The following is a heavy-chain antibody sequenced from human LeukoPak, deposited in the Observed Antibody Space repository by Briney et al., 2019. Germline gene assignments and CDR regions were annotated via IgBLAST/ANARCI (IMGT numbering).Heavy chain of an antibody. V-gene: IGHV3-30*18. D-gene: IGHD2-2*01. CDR3: AKDRRDYAPGDY. CDR2: ISYDGSNK. J-gene: IGHJ4*02. CDR1: GFTFSSYG. Sequence: GRSLRPSCAASGFTFSSYGMHWVRQAPGKGLEWVAVISYDGSNKYYADSVKGRFTISRDNSKNTLYLQMNSLRAEDTAVYYCAKDRRDYAPGDYWGQGTLVTVSS.